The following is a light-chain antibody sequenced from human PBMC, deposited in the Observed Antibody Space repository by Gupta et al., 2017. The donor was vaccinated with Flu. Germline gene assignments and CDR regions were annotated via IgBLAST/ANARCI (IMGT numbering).Light chain of an antibody. J-gene: IGLJ3*02. CDR3: QSYDNSLSGWV. Sequence: QSVLTQPPSVSGAPGQRVTISCTGSSSNIGTRYGVHWYQQLPGAVPKLLIYSTTNRPSGVPDRFSASKSGTSASLAIAGLQAEDEADYYCQSYDNSLSGWVFGGGTKLTVL. CDR1: SSNIGTRYG. V-gene: IGLV1-40*01. CDR2: STT.